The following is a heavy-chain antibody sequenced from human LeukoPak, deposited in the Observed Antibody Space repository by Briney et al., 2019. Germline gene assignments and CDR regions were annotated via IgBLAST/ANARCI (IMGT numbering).Heavy chain of an antibody. Sequence: PGGSLRLSCAASGFTFSGSAMSWVRQAPGEGLEWVSLISYSGANSYYTDSVRGRFTISRDNSKDTLFLQMNSLRAEDTAVYYCAKDPGIAAPGNWFDPWGQGTLVTVSS. CDR1: GFTFSGSA. D-gene: IGHD6-6*01. J-gene: IGHJ5*02. CDR2: ISYSGANS. CDR3: AKDPGIAAPGNWFDP. V-gene: IGHV3-23*01.